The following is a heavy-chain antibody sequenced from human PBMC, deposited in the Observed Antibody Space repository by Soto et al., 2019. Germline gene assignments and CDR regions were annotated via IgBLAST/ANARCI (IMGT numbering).Heavy chain of an antibody. CDR1: GGSISSYY. CDR3: AKSRPNYYNYYGMDV. V-gene: IGHV4-59*01. J-gene: IGHJ6*02. CDR2: IFYSGST. Sequence: QVQLQESGPGLVKPSETLSLTCTVSGGSISSYYWSWIRQPPGKGLEWIGYIFYSGSTNYNPSLMRRVTISVYTSKKAFSLKLSSVTAAETAVYYCAKSRPNYYNYYGMDVWGHATKVTVSS.